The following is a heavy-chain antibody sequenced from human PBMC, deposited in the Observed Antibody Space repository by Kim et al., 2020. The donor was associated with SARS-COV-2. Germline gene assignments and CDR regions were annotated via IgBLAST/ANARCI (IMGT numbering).Heavy chain of an antibody. J-gene: IGHJ4*02. CDR3: ARVDSSGYYLRELDY. CDR2: IYPGDSDT. D-gene: IGHD3-22*01. V-gene: IGHV5-51*01. CDR1: GYSFTSYW. Sequence: GASLKISCKGSGYSFTSYWIGWVRQMPGKGLEWMGIIYPGDSDTRYSPSFQGQVTISADKSISTAYLQWSSLKASDTAMYYCARVDSSGYYLRELDYWGQGTLVTVSS.